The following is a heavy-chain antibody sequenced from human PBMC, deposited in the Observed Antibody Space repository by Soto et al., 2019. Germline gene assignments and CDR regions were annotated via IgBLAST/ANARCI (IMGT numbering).Heavy chain of an antibody. CDR1: GGSISSGGYS. D-gene: IGHD4-17*01. J-gene: IGHJ4*02. Sequence: SETLSLTCAVSGGSISSGGYSWSWIRQPPGKGLEWIGYIYHSGSTYYNPSLKSQVTISVDRSKNQFSLKLSSVTAADTAVYYCARASTTVTTIDYWGQGTLVTVSS. CDR3: ARASTTVTTIDY. CDR2: IYHSGST. V-gene: IGHV4-30-2*01.